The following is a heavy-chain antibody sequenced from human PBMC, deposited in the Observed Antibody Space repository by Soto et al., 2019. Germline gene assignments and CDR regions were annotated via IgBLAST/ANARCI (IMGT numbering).Heavy chain of an antibody. D-gene: IGHD3-3*01. CDR1: GFTFNNAR. Sequence: GGSLRLSCAASGFTFNNARMSWVRQAPGKGLEWVGRIVSNTEGGATDYAASVKGRFTFSRDDSKNMLYLHISSLKTEDTAVYYCTTGVRSGYYRYWGQGALVTVSS. V-gene: IGHV3-15*04. J-gene: IGHJ4*02. CDR3: TTGVRSGYYRY. CDR2: IVSNTEGGAT.